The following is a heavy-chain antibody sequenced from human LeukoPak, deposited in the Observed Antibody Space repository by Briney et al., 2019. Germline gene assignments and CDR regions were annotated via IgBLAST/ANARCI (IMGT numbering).Heavy chain of an antibody. CDR1: GYTFTSYN. CDR2: MNPNSGNT. J-gene: IGHJ4*02. Sequence: ASVKVSCKASGYTFTSYNINWVRQATGQGLEWMGWMNPNSGNTGYAQKFQGRVTITRNTSISTAYMELSSLRSEDTAVYYCARYNSSWSNFDYWGQGTLVTVSS. V-gene: IGHV1-8*03. CDR3: ARYNSSWSNFDY. D-gene: IGHD6-13*01.